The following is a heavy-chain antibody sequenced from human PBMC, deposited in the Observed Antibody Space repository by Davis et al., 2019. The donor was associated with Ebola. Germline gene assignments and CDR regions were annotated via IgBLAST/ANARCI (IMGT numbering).Heavy chain of an antibody. V-gene: IGHV2-26*01. Sequence: SGPTLVKPTETLTLTCTVSGFSLSNARMGVSWIRQPPGKALEWLAHIFSNDEKSYSTSLKSRLTISKDTSKSQVVLTMTNMDPVDTATYYCARIQRLYYYDSSGYYSSYYFDYWGQGTLVTVSS. D-gene: IGHD3-22*01. J-gene: IGHJ4*02. CDR1: GFSLSNARMG. CDR2: IFSNDEK. CDR3: ARIQRLYYYDSSGYYSSYYFDY.